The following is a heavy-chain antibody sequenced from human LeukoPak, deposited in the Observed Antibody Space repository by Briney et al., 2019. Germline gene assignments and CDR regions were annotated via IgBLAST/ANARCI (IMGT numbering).Heavy chain of an antibody. CDR1: GFTFDDYG. D-gene: IGHD2-8*01. Sequence: GGSLRLSCASSGFTFDDYGMSWVRQAPGKGLEWVSDINWNGGSIGYADSVKGRFTIPRDNAKNSLYLQMSSLRAEDTALYYCARRANEYCTNGVCYPSFDYWGQGTLVTVSS. CDR3: ARRANEYCTNGVCYPSFDY. J-gene: IGHJ4*02. CDR2: INWNGGSI. V-gene: IGHV3-20*04.